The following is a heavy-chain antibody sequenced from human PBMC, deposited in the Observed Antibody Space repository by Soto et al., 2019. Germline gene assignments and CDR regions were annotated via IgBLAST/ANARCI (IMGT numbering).Heavy chain of an antibody. CDR1: GGTFSSYA. CDR3: ARDRIALRSAGDDAFDI. CDR2: IIPIFGTA. V-gene: IGHV1-69*01. D-gene: IGHD6-13*01. J-gene: IGHJ3*02. Sequence: QVQLVQSGAEVKKPGSSVKVSCKASGGTFSSYAISWVRQAPGQGLEWMGGIIPIFGTANYAQKFQGRVTITADEATGTAYMELSSLRSEDTAVYYCARDRIALRSAGDDAFDIWGQGTMVTVSS.